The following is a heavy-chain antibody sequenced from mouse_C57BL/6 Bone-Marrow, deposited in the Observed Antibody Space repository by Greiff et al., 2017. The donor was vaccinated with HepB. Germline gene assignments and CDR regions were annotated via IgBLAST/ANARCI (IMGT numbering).Heavy chain of an antibody. V-gene: IGHV5-16*01. CDR3: ARGYYYGSVDY. J-gene: IGHJ2*01. Sequence: EVKLMESEGGLVQPGSSMKLSCTASGFTFSDYYMAWVRQVPEKGLEWVANINYDGSSTYYLDSLKSRFIISRDNAKNILYLQMSSLKSEDTATYYCARGYYYGSVDYWGKGTTLTVSS. CDR2: INYDGSST. D-gene: IGHD1-1*01. CDR1: GFTFSDYY.